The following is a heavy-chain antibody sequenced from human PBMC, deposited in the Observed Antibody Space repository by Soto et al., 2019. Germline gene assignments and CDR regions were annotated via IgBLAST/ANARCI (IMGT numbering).Heavy chain of an antibody. CDR2: SIPIFGTA. CDR3: ARGRGYSGDDHYYYFDMDV. J-gene: IGHJ6*02. V-gene: IGHV1-69*01. Sequence: QVQLVQSGAEVKKPGSSVKVSCKASGGTFNNYPITWVRQAPGEGLEWMGGSIPIFGTANYAQKFQGRVTISVDESTSTAYMELRSLRSEETAVYYCARGRGYSGDDHYYYFDMDVWGQGTTVTVSS. CDR1: GGTFNNYP. D-gene: IGHD5-12*01.